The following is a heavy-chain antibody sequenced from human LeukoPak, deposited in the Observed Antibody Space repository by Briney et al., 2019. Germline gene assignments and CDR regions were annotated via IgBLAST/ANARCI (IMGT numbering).Heavy chain of an antibody. CDR2: IKQDGSER. CDR1: GFTFSTSW. Sequence: QPGGSLRLSCAPSGFTFSTSWMSWVRQAPGKGLEWVANIKQDGSERYYVGSVKGRFTISRDNAKNSLYLQMNSLRAEDTAVYYCARHDFASPFDYWGQGIQVTVSS. J-gene: IGHJ4*02. D-gene: IGHD2-21*02. CDR3: ARHDFASPFDY. V-gene: IGHV3-7*01.